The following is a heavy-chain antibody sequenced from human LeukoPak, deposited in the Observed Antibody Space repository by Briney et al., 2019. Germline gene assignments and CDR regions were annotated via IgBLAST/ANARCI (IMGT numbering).Heavy chain of an antibody. V-gene: IGHV4-59*12. CDR3: ARGLRYFANG. CDR2: IYHSGST. D-gene: IGHD3-9*01. J-gene: IGHJ4*02. CDR1: GGSISTYY. Sequence: SESLSLTCSVSGGSISTYYWNWIRQPPGKGLEWIGEIYHSGSTNYNPSLKSRVTISVDKSKNQFSLKLSSVTAADTAVYYCARGLRYFANGWGQGTLVTVSS.